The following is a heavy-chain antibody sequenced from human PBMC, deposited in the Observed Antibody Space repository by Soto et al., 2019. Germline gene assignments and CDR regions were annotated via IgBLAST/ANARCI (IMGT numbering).Heavy chain of an antibody. D-gene: IGHD2-8*02. CDR3: ARDKITGLFDY. J-gene: IGHJ4*02. CDR1: GGSFSGYY. V-gene: IGHV4-34*01. Sequence: SLTLSLTCAVYGGSFSGYYWTCIRQPPGTGLEWIGEINHSGSTNYNPPLKSRVTISVDTSKNQFSLKLTSVTAADTAVYYCARDKITGLFDYWGQGTLVTVSS. CDR2: INHSGST.